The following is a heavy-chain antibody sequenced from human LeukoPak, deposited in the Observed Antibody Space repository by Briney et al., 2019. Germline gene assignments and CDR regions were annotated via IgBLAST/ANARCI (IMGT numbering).Heavy chain of an antibody. CDR1: GGSIGSSSYY. V-gene: IGHV4-39*01. D-gene: IGHD4-17*01. Sequence: SETLSLTCTVSGGSIGSSSYYWGWIRQPPGKGLEWIGSIYYSGSTYYNPSLKSRVTISVDTSKNQFSLKLSSVTAADTAVYYCARQWETTVLYYYYGMDVWGQGTTVTVSS. CDR2: IYYSGST. CDR3: ARQWETTVLYYYYGMDV. J-gene: IGHJ6*02.